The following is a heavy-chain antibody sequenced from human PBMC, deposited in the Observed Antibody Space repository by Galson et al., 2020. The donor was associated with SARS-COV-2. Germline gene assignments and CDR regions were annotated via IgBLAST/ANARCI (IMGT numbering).Heavy chain of an antibody. CDR3: ARDHWLVREYFHH. V-gene: IGHV1-18*01. CDR1: GYTFISYG. CDR2: ISDYNGNT. J-gene: IGHJ1*01. Sequence: ASVKVSCKASGYTFISYGISWVRQAPGQGLEWMGWISDYNGNTKYAQKFQGRVTMTTDTSTTTAYMELRSLRSDDTAVYYCARDHWLVREYFHHWGQGTLVTVSS. D-gene: IGHD6-19*01.